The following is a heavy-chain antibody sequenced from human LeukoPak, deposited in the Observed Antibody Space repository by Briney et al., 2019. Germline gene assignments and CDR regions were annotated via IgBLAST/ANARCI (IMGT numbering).Heavy chain of an antibody. CDR2: MKEDGSEE. V-gene: IGHV3-7*01. J-gene: IGHJ4*02. D-gene: IGHD2-15*01. CDR1: GFTFTTTT. CDR3: AKGGRSRFDF. Sequence: GGSLRLSCVGSGFTFTTTTMSWVRQAPGEGLEWGASMKEDGSEERYVDSVKGRFTISRDNAKNPLFLRLDSLRVEDTALYYCAKGGRSRFDFWGQGSLVTVSS.